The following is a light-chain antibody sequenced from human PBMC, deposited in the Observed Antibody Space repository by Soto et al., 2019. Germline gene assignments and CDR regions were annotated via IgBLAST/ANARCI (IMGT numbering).Light chain of an antibody. J-gene: IGKJ5*01. V-gene: IGKV3D-20*01. CDR2: DAS. CDR3: QQYGSSPIT. CDR1: QSVSSIY. Sequence: EIVLTQSPATLSLSPGERATLSCWASQSVSSIYLAWYQQKPGLAPRLLIYDASSRATGIPDRFSGSGSGTDFTLTISRLEPEDFAVYYCQQYGSSPITFGQGTRLEIK.